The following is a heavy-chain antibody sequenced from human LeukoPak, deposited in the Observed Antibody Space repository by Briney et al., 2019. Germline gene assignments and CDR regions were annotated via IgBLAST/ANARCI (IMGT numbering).Heavy chain of an antibody. Sequence: PGGSLRLSCAASGFTFSSYGMHWVRQAPGKGLEWVAVISYDGSNKYYADSVKGRFTISRDNSKNTLYLQMNSLRAEDTAVYYCAKGRDYDFWSGYYPHDAFDIWGQGTMVTVSS. D-gene: IGHD3-3*01. J-gene: IGHJ3*02. CDR1: GFTFSSYG. CDR3: AKGRDYDFWSGYYPHDAFDI. CDR2: ISYDGSNK. V-gene: IGHV3-30*18.